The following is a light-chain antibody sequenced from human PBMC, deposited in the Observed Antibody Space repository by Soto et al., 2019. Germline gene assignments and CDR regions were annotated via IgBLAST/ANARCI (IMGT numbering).Light chain of an antibody. CDR1: QSISNN. CDR3: QQYNNWPIT. J-gene: IGKJ5*01. CDR2: GAS. V-gene: IGKV3-15*01. Sequence: IVRKNSASTLNVSPWERASLSFRATQSISNNLAWYQQKAGQAPRLLIYGASTRATGIPARFSGSGSGTEFTLTISSLQSEDFAVYYCQQYNNWPITSGQGTRLEIK.